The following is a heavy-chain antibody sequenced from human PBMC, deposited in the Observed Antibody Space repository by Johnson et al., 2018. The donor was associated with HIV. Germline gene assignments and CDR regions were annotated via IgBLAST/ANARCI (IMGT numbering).Heavy chain of an antibody. CDR3: TTDSEGHVFDI. Sequence: VHLVESGGGFVQPGGSLRLSCAASGFTLSDYYMDWVRQAPGKGLEWVGRIKCEADGGTTDYGAPVKGRFTISRDDSKNRLYLQMNSLKSEDTAVYYCTTDSEGHVFDIWGQGTMVTVSS. V-gene: IGHV3-15*01. CDR2: IKCEADGGTT. CDR1: GFTLSDYY. J-gene: IGHJ3*02.